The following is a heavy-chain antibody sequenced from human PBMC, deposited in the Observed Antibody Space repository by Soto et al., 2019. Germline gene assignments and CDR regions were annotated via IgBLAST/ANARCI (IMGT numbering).Heavy chain of an antibody. V-gene: IGHV3-23*01. CDR2: ISGSGGST. CDR1: GFTFSSYA. J-gene: IGHJ6*02. Sequence: GGSLRLSCAASGFTFSSYAMSWVRQAPGKGLEWVSAISGSGGSTYYADSVKGRFTISRDNSKNTLYLQMNSLRAEDTAVYYCVGFYGDPKVYYYYGMDVWGQGTTVTVSS. CDR3: VGFYGDPKVYYYYGMDV. D-gene: IGHD4-17*01.